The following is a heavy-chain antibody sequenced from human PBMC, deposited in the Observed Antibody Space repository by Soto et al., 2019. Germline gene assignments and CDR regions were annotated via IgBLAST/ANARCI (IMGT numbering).Heavy chain of an antibody. CDR2: ISSSSYI. CDR3: ARSYSSGWYFDY. J-gene: IGHJ4*02. V-gene: IGHV3-21*01. Sequence: EVQLVESGGGLVKPGGSLRLSCAASGFTFSSYSMNWVRQAPGKGLEWVSSISSSSYIYYADSVKGRFTISRDNAKNSLYLQMNSLRAEDTAVYYCARSYSSGWYFDYWGQGTLVTVSS. D-gene: IGHD6-19*01. CDR1: GFTFSSYS.